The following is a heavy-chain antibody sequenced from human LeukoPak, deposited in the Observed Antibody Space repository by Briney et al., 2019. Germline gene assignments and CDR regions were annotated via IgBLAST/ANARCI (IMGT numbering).Heavy chain of an antibody. CDR2: ISGSARTT. V-gene: IGHV3-23*01. J-gene: IGHJ4*02. CDR1: GFTFSSYS. Sequence: GGSLRLSCAASGFTFSSYSLSWVRQAPGKGLEWVSVISGSARTTYYADSVKGRFTISRDKSTNTVFLQMNSLRAEDTAVYYCAKEAASCGGDCYGVFDYWGQGTLVTVSS. CDR3: AKEAASCGGDCYGVFDY. D-gene: IGHD2-21*02.